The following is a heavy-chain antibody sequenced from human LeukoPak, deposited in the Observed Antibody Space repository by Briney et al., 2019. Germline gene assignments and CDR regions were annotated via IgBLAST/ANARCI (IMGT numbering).Heavy chain of an antibody. CDR1: VYTFTGYY. J-gene: IGHJ6*03. Sequence: GASVKVSCKASVYTFTGYYMHWVRQAPGQGLEWMGWINPNSGGTNYAQKFQGRVTMTRDTSISTAYMELSRLRSDDTAVYYCARAGGYYGSGSYYNVFIAPEGDYMDVWGKGTTVTISS. CDR2: INPNSGGT. V-gene: IGHV1-2*02. D-gene: IGHD3-10*01. CDR3: ARAGGYYGSGSYYNVFIAPEGDYMDV.